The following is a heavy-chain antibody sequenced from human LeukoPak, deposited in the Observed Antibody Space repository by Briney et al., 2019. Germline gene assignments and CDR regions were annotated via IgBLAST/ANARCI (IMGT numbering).Heavy chain of an antibody. CDR3: ARDNWRDYYDILTGYYLNWFDP. CDR1: GFTFSSYS. V-gene: IGHV3-21*01. D-gene: IGHD3-9*01. CDR2: ISSSSSYI. Sequence: GGSLRLSCAASGFTFSSYSMNWVRQAPGKGLEWVSSISSSSSYIYYADSVKGRFTISRDNAKNSLYLQMNSLRAEDTAVYYCARDNWRDYYDILTGYYLNWFDPWGQGTLVTVSS. J-gene: IGHJ5*02.